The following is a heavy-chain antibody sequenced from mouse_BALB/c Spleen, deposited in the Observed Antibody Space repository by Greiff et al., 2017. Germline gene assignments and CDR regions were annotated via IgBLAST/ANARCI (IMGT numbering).Heavy chain of an antibody. V-gene: IGHV1-4*02. CDR1: GYTFTSYT. D-gene: IGHD1-1*01. Sequence: VQLQQSAAELARPGASVKMSCKASGYTFTSYTMHWVKQRPGQGLEWIGYINPSSGYTEYNQKFKDKTTLTADKSSSTAYMQLSSLTSEDSAVYYCAREGGYYGSSPYYYAMDYWGQGTSVTVSS. J-gene: IGHJ4*01. CDR2: INPSSGYT. CDR3: AREGGYYGSSPYYYAMDY.